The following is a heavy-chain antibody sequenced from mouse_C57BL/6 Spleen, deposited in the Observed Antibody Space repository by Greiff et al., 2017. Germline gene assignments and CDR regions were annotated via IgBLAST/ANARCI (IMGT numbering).Heavy chain of an antibody. CDR3: ARGLVSFAY. CDR1: GFTFSDYG. V-gene: IGHV5-17*01. CDR2: ISSGSSTI. Sequence: EVQRVESGGGLVKPGGSLKLSCAASGFTFSDYGMHWVRQAPAKGLEWVAYISSGSSTIYYADTVKGRFTISRDNAKNTLFLQMTSLRSEDTAMYYCARGLVSFAYWGQGTLVTVSA. J-gene: IGHJ3*01. D-gene: IGHD6-2*01.